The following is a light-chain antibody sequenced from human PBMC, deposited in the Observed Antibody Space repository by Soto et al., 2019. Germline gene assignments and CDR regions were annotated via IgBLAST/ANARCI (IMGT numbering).Light chain of an antibody. CDR3: QQYNSYWT. Sequence: DIQMTQSPSTLSASVGARVTITCRASQSISSWLAWYQQKPGKAPNLLIYDASSLESGVPSRFSGSGSGTEFPLTISSMQPDDSATYYCQQYNSYWTFGQGTKVDI. V-gene: IGKV1-5*01. J-gene: IGKJ1*01. CDR1: QSISSW. CDR2: DAS.